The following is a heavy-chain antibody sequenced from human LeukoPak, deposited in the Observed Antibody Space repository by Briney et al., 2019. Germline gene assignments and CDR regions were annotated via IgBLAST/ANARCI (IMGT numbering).Heavy chain of an antibody. D-gene: IGHD1-26*01. CDR3: ARVSYSGSYIDY. CDR1: GFAFSSYS. J-gene: IGHJ4*02. CDR2: ISSSSSYI. V-gene: IGHV3-21*01. Sequence: GGSLRLSCAASGFAFSSYSMNWVRQAPGKGPEWVSSISSSSSYIYYADSVKGRFTISRDNAKNSLYLQMNSLRAEDTAVYYCARVSYSGSYIDYWGQGTLVTVSS.